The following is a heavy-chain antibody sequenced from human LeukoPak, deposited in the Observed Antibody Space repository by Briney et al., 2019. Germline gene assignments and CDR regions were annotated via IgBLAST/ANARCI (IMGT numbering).Heavy chain of an antibody. CDR2: INHSGST. J-gene: IGHJ4*02. D-gene: IGHD6-13*01. Sequence: PSETLSLTCAVYGGSFSGYYWSWIRQPPGKGLEWIGEINHSGSTNYNPSLKSRVTIPVDTSKNQFSLKLSSVTAADTAVYYCARGRAAADYWGQGTLVTVSS. CDR1: GGSFSGYY. V-gene: IGHV4-34*01. CDR3: ARGRAAADY.